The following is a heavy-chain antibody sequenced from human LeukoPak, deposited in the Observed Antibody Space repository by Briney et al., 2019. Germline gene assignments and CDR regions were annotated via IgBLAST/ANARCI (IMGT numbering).Heavy chain of an antibody. V-gene: IGHV1-69*04. CDR1: GGTFSSYA. Sequence: GASVKVSCKTSGGTFSSYAISWVRQAPGQGLEWMGRIIPILGIANYAQKFQGRVTITADKSTSTAYMELSSLRSEDTAVYYCARDFLSIAVAGGNRFDPWGQGTLVTVSS. J-gene: IGHJ5*02. D-gene: IGHD6-19*01. CDR2: IIPILGIA. CDR3: ARDFLSIAVAGGNRFDP.